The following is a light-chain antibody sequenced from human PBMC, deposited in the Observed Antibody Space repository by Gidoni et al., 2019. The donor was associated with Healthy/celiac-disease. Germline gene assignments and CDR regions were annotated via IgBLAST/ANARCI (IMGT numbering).Light chain of an antibody. J-gene: IGLJ1*01. Sequence: QSVLTQPPSVSGATGPRVTISCTGSSSNIGAGYDVHWYQQLPGTAPKLLIYGNSSRPSGVPDRFSGSKSGTSASLAITGLQAEDEADYYCQSYDSSLSGSGFGTGTKVTVL. V-gene: IGLV1-40*01. CDR3: QSYDSSLSGSG. CDR1: SSNIGAGYD. CDR2: GNS.